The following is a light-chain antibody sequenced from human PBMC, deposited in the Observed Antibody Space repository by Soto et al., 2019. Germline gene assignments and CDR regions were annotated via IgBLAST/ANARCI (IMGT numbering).Light chain of an antibody. V-gene: IGLV2-14*03. Sequence: QSALTQPASVSGSPGQSITISCTGTSSDVGGYDHVSWYQQHPGKATKLILYDVTVRPSGISRRFSVSKSDNTASLAVSGLQPEDEADYYCSSYTNKDTLLFGEGTKVTVL. CDR2: DVT. CDR1: SSDVGGYDH. J-gene: IGLJ3*02. CDR3: SSYTNKDTLL.